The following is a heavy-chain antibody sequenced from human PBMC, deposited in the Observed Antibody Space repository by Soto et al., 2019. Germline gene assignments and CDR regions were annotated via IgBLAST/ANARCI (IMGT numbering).Heavy chain of an antibody. D-gene: IGHD5-12*01. CDR3: ARGQEGIVATH. CDR1: GGSLTGYY. V-gene: IGHV4-34*01. J-gene: IGHJ4*02. Sequence: QVQLQQWGAGLLKPSETLSLTCAVNGGSLTGYYWSWIRQPPGKGLEWIGEIKDGGSTNYSPSLRSRVNISADTSKNQFSRRMNSVTAADTAVYFCARGQEGIVATHWDQGTLVTVSS. CDR2: IKDGGST.